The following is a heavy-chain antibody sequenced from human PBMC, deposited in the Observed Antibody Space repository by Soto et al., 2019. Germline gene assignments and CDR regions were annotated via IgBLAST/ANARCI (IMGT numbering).Heavy chain of an antibody. CDR2: IIPIFGTA. J-gene: IGHJ3*02. Sequence: SVKVSCKASGGTFSSYAISWVRQAPGQGLEWMGGIIPIFGTANYAQKFQGRVTITADESTSTAYMELSSLRSEDTAVYYCARGRVLRYFDWLFALDAFDIWGQGTMVTVSS. V-gene: IGHV1-69*13. CDR3: ARGRVLRYFDWLFALDAFDI. D-gene: IGHD3-9*01. CDR1: GGTFSSYA.